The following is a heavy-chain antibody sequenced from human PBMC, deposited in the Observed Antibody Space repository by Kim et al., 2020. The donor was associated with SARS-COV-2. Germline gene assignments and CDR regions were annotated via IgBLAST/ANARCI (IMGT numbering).Heavy chain of an antibody. J-gene: IGHJ4*02. CDR2: NGSAI. CDR3: ARRLDY. Sequence: NGSAIYTAAPVKGQFTSSRDNAKNSLYLQMNSLRAEDTAIYYCARRLDYWGQGTLVTVSS. V-gene: IGHV3-48*01.